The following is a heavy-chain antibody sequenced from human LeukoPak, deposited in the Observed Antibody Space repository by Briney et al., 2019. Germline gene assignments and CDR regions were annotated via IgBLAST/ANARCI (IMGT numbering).Heavy chain of an antibody. CDR3: AKLDSSSWYTLPAY. Sequence: PGGSLRLSXAASGFTVSNNYMSWVRQAPGKGLEWVSAISGSGGSTYYADSVKGRFTISRDNSKNTLYLQMNSLRAEDTAVYYCAKLDSSSWYTLPAYWGQGTLVTVSS. D-gene: IGHD6-13*01. J-gene: IGHJ4*02. V-gene: IGHV3-23*01. CDR1: GFTVSNNY. CDR2: ISGSGGST.